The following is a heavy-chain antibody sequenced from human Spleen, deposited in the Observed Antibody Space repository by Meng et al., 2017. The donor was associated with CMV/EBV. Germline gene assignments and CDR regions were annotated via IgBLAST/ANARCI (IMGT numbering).Heavy chain of an antibody. CDR2: FDPEHAET. D-gene: IGHD2/OR15-2a*01. V-gene: IGHV1-24*01. CDR3: ARANFLRAGENDY. J-gene: IGHJ4*02. CDR1: GNTLTELS. Sequence: ASVKVSCKVSGNTLTELSMHWVRQTPGKGLEWMGGFDPEHAETIYTQKFQGRVTMTEDTSTDTAYMELSSLRSDDTAVYYCARANFLRAGENDYWGQGTLVTVSS.